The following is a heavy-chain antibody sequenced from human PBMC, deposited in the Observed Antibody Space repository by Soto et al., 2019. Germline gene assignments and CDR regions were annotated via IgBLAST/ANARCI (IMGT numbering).Heavy chain of an antibody. D-gene: IGHD3-3*01. CDR3: TASQNVNPYYDFWSAAGGPRDFDY. CDR2: IKSKTDGGTT. Sequence: GGSLRLSCAASGFTFSNAWMSWVRQAPGKGLEWVGRIKSKTDGGTTDYAAPVKGRFTISRDDSKNTLYLQMNSLKTEDTAVYYCTASQNVNPYYDFWSAAGGPRDFDYWGQGTLVTVSS. J-gene: IGHJ4*02. V-gene: IGHV3-15*01. CDR1: GFTFSNAW.